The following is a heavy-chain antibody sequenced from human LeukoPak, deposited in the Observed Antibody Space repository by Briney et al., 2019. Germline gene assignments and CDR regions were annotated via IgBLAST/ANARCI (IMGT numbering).Heavy chain of an antibody. V-gene: IGHV1-3*01. CDR2: INVGNGNT. Sequence: GASAKVSCKASGYTFTSYAMHWVRQAPGQRLEWMGWINVGNGNTKYSQKFQGRVTITRDTSASTAYMELSSLRSEDTAVYYCARGRDIVVAGGMDVWGQGTTVTVSS. CDR3: ARGRDIVVAGGMDV. CDR1: GYTFTSYA. D-gene: IGHD2-15*01. J-gene: IGHJ6*02.